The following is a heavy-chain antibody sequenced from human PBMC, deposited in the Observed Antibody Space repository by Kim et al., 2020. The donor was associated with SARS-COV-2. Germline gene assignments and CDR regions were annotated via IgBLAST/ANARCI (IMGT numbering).Heavy chain of an antibody. V-gene: IGHV4-39*01. CDR2: VYHSGST. CDR3: ARLPHDWSGYVDY. D-gene: IGHD3-3*01. Sequence: SETLSLTCTVSGGTISNSFNYWGWLRQPPGKGLEWIGSVYHSGSTYDSTSLKSRVTLSINTPKNQFSLKLTPVTAADTAEYYCARLPHDWSGYVDYWGQGILVTVSS. J-gene: IGHJ4*02. CDR1: GGTISNSFNY.